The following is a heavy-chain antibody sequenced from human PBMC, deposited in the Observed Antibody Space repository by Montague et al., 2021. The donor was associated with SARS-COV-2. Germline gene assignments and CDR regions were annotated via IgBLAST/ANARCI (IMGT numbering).Heavy chain of an antibody. J-gene: IGHJ4*02. CDR2: IFHSGIT. CDR3: ARGGLVGDSNCWYYFDY. D-gene: IGHD4-11*01. V-gene: IGHV4-4*02. CDR1: GGSIDTNNW. Sequence: SETLSLTCAVSGGSIDTNNWWTWVRQPPEEGLEWIGQIFHSGITNYNPXXESRVTISVDKSKNQFSLRLSSVTAADTAVYYCARGGLVGDSNCWYYFDYWGQGTLVAVSS.